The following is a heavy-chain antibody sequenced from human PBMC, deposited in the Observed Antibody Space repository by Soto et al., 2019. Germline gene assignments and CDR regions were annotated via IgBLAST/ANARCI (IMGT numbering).Heavy chain of an antibody. CDR3: AITGAGYYIV. J-gene: IGHJ4*02. Sequence: PGGSLRRSCAASGFTVSSNYLSWVRKAPGTGLEWVSVIFSADNTHFADSVKGRFTLSRDHSKSTEFLQKNSLRAEDTAGNYCAITGAGYYIVWGQGTPVTVSS. CDR2: IFSADNT. D-gene: IGHD3-9*01. CDR1: GFTVSSNY. V-gene: IGHV3-53*01.